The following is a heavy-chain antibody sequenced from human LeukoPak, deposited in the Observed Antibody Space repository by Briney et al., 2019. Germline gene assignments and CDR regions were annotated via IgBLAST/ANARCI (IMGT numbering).Heavy chain of an antibody. CDR1: GGSMNYYY. CDR2: IYYSGRT. Sequence: SETLSLTCTVSGGSMNYYYWNWIRQPPGKGLEWIGYIYYSGRTNFSPSLKSRVTMSADTSKNLFSLKLSSVTAADTAVYYCARRGYSSGNFDYWGQGTLVTVSS. CDR3: ARRGYSSGNFDY. J-gene: IGHJ4*02. D-gene: IGHD5-18*01. V-gene: IGHV4-59*08.